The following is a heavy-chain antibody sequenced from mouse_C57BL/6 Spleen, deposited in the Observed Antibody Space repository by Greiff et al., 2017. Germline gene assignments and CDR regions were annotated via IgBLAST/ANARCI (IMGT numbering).Heavy chain of an antibody. V-gene: IGHV6-3*01. CDR2: IRLKSDNYAT. D-gene: IGHD5-1*01. J-gene: IGHJ4*01. CDR3: TGWSSQYLYYYAMDY. CDR1: GFTFSNYW. Sequence: EVKLEESGGGLVQPGGSMKLSCVASGFTFSNYWMNWVRQSPEKGLEWVAQIRLKSDNYATHYAESVKGRFTISRDDSKSSVYLQMNNLRAEDTGIYYGTGWSSQYLYYYAMDYWGQGTSVTVSS.